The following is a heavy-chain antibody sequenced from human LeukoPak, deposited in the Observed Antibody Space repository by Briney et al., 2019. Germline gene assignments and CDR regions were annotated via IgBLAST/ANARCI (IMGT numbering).Heavy chain of an antibody. D-gene: IGHD1-26*01. J-gene: IGHJ5*02. CDR1: GGPISSGNYY. Sequence: SETLSLTCTVSGGPISSGNYYWSWIRQPPGKGLEWIGYIYYSGNTNYNPSLKSRVTISVDTSKNHFSLRLSSVTAADTAVYYCARGGWYSWFDPWGQGTLVTVSS. V-gene: IGHV4-61*03. CDR2: IYYSGNT. CDR3: ARGGWYSWFDP.